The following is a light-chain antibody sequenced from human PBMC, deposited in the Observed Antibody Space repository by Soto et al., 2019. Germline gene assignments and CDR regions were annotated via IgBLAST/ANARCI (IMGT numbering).Light chain of an antibody. CDR1: SSDVGGYNY. CDR2: EVS. Sequence: QSVLTQPPSASGSPGQSVTISCTGTSSDVGGYNYVSWYQQHPGKAPKLMIYEVSKRPSGVPARFSGSKSGNTASLTVSGLQAEDEADYYCSSYAGSNNLGVVFGGGTKLTVL. CDR3: SSYAGSNNLGVV. V-gene: IGLV2-8*01. J-gene: IGLJ2*01.